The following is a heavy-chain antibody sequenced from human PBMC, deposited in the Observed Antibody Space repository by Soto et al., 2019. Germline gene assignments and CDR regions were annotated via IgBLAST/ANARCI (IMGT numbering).Heavy chain of an antibody. D-gene: IGHD4-17*01. Sequence: ASVKVSCKASGYTFTSYYMRWVRQAPGQGLEWMGIINPSGGSTSYAQKFQGRVTMTRDTSTSTVYMELSSLRSEDTAVYYCARTVTTFDAFDIWGQGTMVTVSS. CDR3: ARTVTTFDAFDI. V-gene: IGHV1-46*01. CDR1: GYTFTSYY. CDR2: INPSGGST. J-gene: IGHJ3*02.